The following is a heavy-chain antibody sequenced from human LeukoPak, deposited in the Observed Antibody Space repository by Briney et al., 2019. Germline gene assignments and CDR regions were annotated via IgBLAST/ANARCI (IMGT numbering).Heavy chain of an antibody. D-gene: IGHD2/OR15-2a*01. CDR3: ARVYGDFDY. V-gene: IGHV4-59*01. CDR2: IYYSGST. J-gene: IGHJ4*02. Sequence: GLEWIGYIYYSGSTNYTPSLKTRVPISIDTSKNQFSLKLNSVTAADTAVYYCARVYGDFDYWGQGTLVTVSS.